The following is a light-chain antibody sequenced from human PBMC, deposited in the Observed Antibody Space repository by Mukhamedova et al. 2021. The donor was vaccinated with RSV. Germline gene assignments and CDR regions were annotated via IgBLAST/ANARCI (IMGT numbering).Light chain of an antibody. CDR1: QSVSSN. CDR2: GAS. CDR3: QQYNNWPPWT. V-gene: IGKV3-15*01. J-gene: IGKJ1*01. Sequence: ATLSCRASQSVSSNLAWYQQKPGQAPRLLIYGASTRATGIPARFSGSGSGTEFTLTISSLQSEDFAVYYCQQYNNWPPWTFGQGT.